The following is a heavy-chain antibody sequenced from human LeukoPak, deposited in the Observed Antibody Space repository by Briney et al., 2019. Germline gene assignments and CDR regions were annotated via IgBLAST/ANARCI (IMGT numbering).Heavy chain of an antibody. CDR1: GFTFSSYS. Sequence: GGSLRLSCAASGFTFSSYSMNWVRQAPGKGLEWVSSISNSSSYIYYADSVKGRFTISRDNAKNSLYLQMNSLRAEDTAVYYCARGRKYSGSYFDYWGQGTLVTVSS. CDR2: ISNSSSYI. D-gene: IGHD1-26*01. V-gene: IGHV3-21*01. CDR3: ARGRKYSGSYFDY. J-gene: IGHJ4*02.